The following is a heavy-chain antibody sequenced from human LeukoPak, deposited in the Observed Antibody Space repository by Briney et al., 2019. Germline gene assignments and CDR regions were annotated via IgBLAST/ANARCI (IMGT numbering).Heavy chain of an antibody. CDR3: VKNMGFGDLKGHNWFGP. Sequence: PGGSLRLSCEASGVTLDDFAMHWVRLAPGKGLDWVSGIGWTTGNTAYADSVKGRFTISRDNAKNSLYLQMSSLRPEDTALYYCVKNMGFGDLKGHNWFGPWGQGTLVTVSS. D-gene: IGHD3-10*01. CDR2: IGWTTGNT. V-gene: IGHV3-9*01. CDR1: GVTLDDFA. J-gene: IGHJ5*02.